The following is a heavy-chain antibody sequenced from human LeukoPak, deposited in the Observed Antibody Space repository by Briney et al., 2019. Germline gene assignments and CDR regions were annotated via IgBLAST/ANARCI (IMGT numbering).Heavy chain of an antibody. V-gene: IGHV3-23*01. J-gene: IGHJ5*02. CDR3: AKGSRQWLVGNWFDP. CDR1: GFTLSSYA. Sequence: GGSLRLSCAVSGFTLSSYAMSWVRQAPGKGLEWVSAISGSGGSTYYADSVKGRFTISRDNSKNTLYLQMNSLRAEDTAVYYCAKGSRQWLVGNWFDPWGQGTLVTVSS. D-gene: IGHD6-19*01. CDR2: ISGSGGST.